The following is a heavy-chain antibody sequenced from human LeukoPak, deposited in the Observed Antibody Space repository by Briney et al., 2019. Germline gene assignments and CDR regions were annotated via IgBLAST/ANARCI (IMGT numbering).Heavy chain of an antibody. J-gene: IGHJ4*02. CDR2: IKSKTSGGTT. Sequence: GGSLRLSCAASGFTFSSAWMSWVRQAPGKGLEWVGRIKSKTSGGTTDYVAPVKGRFTISRDDSKNTVYLQMNSLRTEDTAMYYCAIDRVEFEDYPIDYWGQGGLVTVSS. D-gene: IGHD4-11*01. CDR1: GFTFSSAW. V-gene: IGHV3-15*01. CDR3: AIDRVEFEDYPIDY.